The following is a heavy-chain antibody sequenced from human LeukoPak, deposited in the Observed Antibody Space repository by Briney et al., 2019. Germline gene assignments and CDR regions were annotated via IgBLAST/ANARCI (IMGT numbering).Heavy chain of an antibody. D-gene: IGHD5-18*01. Sequence: GGSLRLSCAASGFTFSSYSMNWVRQAPGKGLEWVSSISSSSSYIYYADSVKGRFTISRDNAKNSLYLQMNSLRAEDTAVYYCARADWDTAMIDYWGQGTLVTVSS. CDR2: ISSSSSYI. J-gene: IGHJ4*02. CDR1: GFTFSSYS. CDR3: ARADWDTAMIDY. V-gene: IGHV3-21*01.